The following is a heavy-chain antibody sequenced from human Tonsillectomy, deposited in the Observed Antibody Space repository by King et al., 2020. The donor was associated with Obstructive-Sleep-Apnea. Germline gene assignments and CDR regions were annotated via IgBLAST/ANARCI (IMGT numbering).Heavy chain of an antibody. CDR1: GFTFDDYA. CDR3: AKDLSSGWYGPVDY. CDR2: ISWNSGRI. D-gene: IGHD6-19*01. J-gene: IGHJ4*02. Sequence: VQLVESGGGLVQPGRSLRLSCAASGFTFDDYAMHWVRQAPGKGLEWVSGISWNSGRIGYADSVKGRFTISRDNAKNSLFLQMNSPRTEDTALYYCAKDLSSGWYGPVDYWGQGTLVTVSS. V-gene: IGHV3-9*01.